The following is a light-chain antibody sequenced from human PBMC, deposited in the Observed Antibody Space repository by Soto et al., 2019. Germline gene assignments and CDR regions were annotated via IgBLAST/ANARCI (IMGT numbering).Light chain of an antibody. CDR2: EVS. Sequence: QSALTQPPSASGSPGQSVTISCTGTSSDIGGYNYVSWYQQHPGKAPKLMISEVSKRPSGVPDRFSGSKSGNTASLTVSGLRAEDEADYYCNSYAGSNNGVFGEGTKLTVL. V-gene: IGLV2-8*01. CDR1: SSDIGGYNY. J-gene: IGLJ3*02. CDR3: NSYAGSNNGV.